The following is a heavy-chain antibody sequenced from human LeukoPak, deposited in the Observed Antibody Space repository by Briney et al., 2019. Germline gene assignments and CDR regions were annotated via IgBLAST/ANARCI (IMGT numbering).Heavy chain of an antibody. CDR3: ARHEAYYDDFGDYYYYMDV. CDR1: GYTFTSYG. V-gene: IGHV1-18*01. CDR2: ISAYNGNT. D-gene: IGHD3-3*01. J-gene: IGHJ6*03. Sequence: ASVKVSCKASGYTFTSYGISWVRQAPGQGLEWMGWISAYNGNTNYAQKLQGRVTMTTDTSTSTAYMELRSLRSDDTAVYYCARHEAYYDDFGDYYYYMDVWGKGTTVTVSS.